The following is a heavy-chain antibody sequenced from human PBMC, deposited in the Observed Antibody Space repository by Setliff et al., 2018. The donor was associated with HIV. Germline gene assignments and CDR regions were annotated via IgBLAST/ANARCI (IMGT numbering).Heavy chain of an antibody. V-gene: IGHV3-7*01. CDR1: GFRFRSYW. J-gene: IGHJ4*02. D-gene: IGHD1-26*01. CDR3: ARWGSGSYEWVFDY. Sequence: GGSLRLSCAASGFRFRSYWMSWVRQAPGKGLESVANVKQDGTETLYVDSVKGRFTISRDNANNLVYLQMNSLRVEDTAVYFCARWGSGSYEWVFDYWGQGMLVTVSS. CDR2: VKQDGTET.